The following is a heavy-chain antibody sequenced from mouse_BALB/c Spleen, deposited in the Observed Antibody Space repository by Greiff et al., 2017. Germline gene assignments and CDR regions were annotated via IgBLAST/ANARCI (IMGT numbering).Heavy chain of an antibody. V-gene: IGHV1-18*01. Sequence: EVKLQESGPELVKPGASVKIPCKASGYTFTDYNMDWVKQSHGKSLEWIGDINPNNGGTIYNQKFKGKATLTVDKSSSTAYMELRSLTSEDTAVYYCARCQVYYGNLYYAMDYWGQGTSVTVSS. CDR1: GYTFTDYN. J-gene: IGHJ4*01. D-gene: IGHD2-1*01. CDR2: INPNNGGT. CDR3: ARCQVYYGNLYYAMDY.